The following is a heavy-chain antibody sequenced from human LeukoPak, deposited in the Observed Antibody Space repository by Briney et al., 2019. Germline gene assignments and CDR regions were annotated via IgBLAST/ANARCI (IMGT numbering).Heavy chain of an antibody. Sequence: GGSLRLSCAASGFTFSSYAMSWVRQAPGKGLEWVSTISGSGGSTYYADSVKGRFTISRDNSKNTLYLQMNSLRAEDTAVYYCARVLVVGGATIFPYYYYGMDVWGQGTTVTVSS. CDR2: ISGSGGST. V-gene: IGHV3-23*01. CDR3: ARVLVVGGATIFPYYYYGMDV. CDR1: GFTFSSYA. D-gene: IGHD1-26*01. J-gene: IGHJ6*02.